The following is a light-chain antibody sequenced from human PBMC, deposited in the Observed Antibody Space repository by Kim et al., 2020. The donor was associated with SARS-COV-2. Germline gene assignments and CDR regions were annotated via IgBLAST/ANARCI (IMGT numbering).Light chain of an antibody. J-gene: IGKJ2*01. CDR3: QQYNQWPPEYT. V-gene: IGKV3-15*01. CDR2: GTS. CDR1: QSVNTN. Sequence: SPGETATLSCRASQSVNTNLAWYQQRPGQAPRLLIYGTSTRATGIPDRFSGSGSATDFTLTISSLQSEDSAVYYCQQYNQWPPEYTFGQGTKLEIK.